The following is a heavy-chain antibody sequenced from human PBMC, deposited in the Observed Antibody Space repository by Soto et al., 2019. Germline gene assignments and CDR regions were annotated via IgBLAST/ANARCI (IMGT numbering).Heavy chain of an antibody. CDR2: IYYSGST. CDR1: GGSISSSSYY. Sequence: SETLSLTCTVSGGSISSSSYYWGWIRQPPGKGLEWIGSIYYSGSTYYSPPLKSRVTISVDTSKNQFSLKLSSVTAADTAVYYCARQAIAARRGGHDYWGQGTLVTVSS. V-gene: IGHV4-39*01. CDR3: ARQAIAARRGGHDY. J-gene: IGHJ4*02. D-gene: IGHD6-6*01.